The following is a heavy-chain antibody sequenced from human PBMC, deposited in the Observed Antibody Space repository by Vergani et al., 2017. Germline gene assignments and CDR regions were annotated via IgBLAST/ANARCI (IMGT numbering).Heavy chain of an antibody. J-gene: IGHJ5*02. V-gene: IGHV4-59*11. CDR2: IHYSENT. CDR1: FDSIRNLY. CDR3: ARSVAEVPRLLRLGWFDP. Sequence: QVQLQESGPGLVKSSETLSLTCSVSFDSIRNLYCNWIRQPPGKGLEWIGSIHYSENTNYNPSLKTRVTISVDTSKNQFSLKLSSVTAADTAVYYCARSVAEVPRLLRLGWFDPWGQGTLVTVSS. D-gene: IGHD3-22*01.